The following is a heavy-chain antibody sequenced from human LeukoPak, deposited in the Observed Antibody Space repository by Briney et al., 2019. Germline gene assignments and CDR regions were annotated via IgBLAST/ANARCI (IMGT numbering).Heavy chain of an antibody. CDR1: GGTFSSYA. CDR3: ARGVVVAATPKWFDP. CDR2: IIPIFGTA. J-gene: IGHJ5*02. V-gene: IGHV1-69*05. Sequence: ASVKVSCKASGGTFSSYAISWVRQAPGQGLEWMGGIIPIFGTANYAQKFQGRVTITTDESTSTAYMELSSLRSEDTDVYYCARGVVVAATPKWFDPWGQGTLVTVSS. D-gene: IGHD2-15*01.